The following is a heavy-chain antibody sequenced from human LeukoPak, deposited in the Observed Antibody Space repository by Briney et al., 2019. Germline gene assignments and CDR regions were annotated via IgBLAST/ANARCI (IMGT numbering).Heavy chain of an antibody. V-gene: IGHV1-69*13. D-gene: IGHD6-13*01. CDR3: AREGRYSSSWSDAFDI. J-gene: IGHJ3*02. Sequence: SVKVSCKASGGTFSSYAISWVRQAPGQGLEWMGGIIPIFGTANYAQKFQGRVTITADESTSTAYMELSGLRSEDTAVYYCAREGRYSSSWSDAFDIWGQGTMVTVSS. CDR2: IIPIFGTA. CDR1: GGTFSSYA.